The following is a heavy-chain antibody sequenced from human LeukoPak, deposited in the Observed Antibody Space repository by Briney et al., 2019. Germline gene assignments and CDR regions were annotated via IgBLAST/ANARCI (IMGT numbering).Heavy chain of an antibody. V-gene: IGHV3-66*01. D-gene: IGHD6-13*01. Sequence: AGGSLRLSCAASGFTVSSNYMSWVRQAPGKGLEWVSVIYSGGSTYYADSVKGRFTISRDNSKNTLYLQMNSLRAEDTAAYYCARDWPIAAAYYYYYGMDVWGQGTTVTVSS. CDR3: ARDWPIAAAYYYYYGMDV. CDR2: IYSGGST. CDR1: GFTVSSNY. J-gene: IGHJ6*02.